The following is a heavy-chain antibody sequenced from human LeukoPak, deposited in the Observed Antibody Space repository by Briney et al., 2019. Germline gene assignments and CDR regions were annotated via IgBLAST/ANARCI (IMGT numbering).Heavy chain of an antibody. CDR3: ARDLKGRDGYK. D-gene: IGHD5-24*01. Sequence: ASVKVSCTSSGYTFTGYYIHWVRQAPGQGLEWMGRINPNSGGTNYAQKFQGRVTMTRDTSISTAYMELSRLRSDDTAVYYCARDLKGRDGYKWGQGTLVTVSS. CDR1: GYTFTGYY. CDR2: INPNSGGT. J-gene: IGHJ4*02. V-gene: IGHV1-2*06.